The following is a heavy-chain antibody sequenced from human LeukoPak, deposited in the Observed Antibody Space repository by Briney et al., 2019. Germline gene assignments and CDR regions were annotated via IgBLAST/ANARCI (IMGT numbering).Heavy chain of an antibody. CDR3: AKTYMWSIDAFHI. J-gene: IGHJ3*02. D-gene: IGHD2-8*02. CDR1: GFTFSNYA. CDR2: ITARADST. V-gene: IGHV3-23*01. Sequence: PGGSLRLSCAASGFTFSNYAMSWVRQAPGKGLEWVSGITARADSTYYADSVKGRVTISRDNSKNTLFLQLSSLRAEDAAVYYCAKTYMWSIDAFHIWGQGTMVTVSS.